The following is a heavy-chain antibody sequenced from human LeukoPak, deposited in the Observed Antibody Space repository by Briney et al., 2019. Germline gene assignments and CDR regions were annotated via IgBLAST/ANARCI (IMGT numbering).Heavy chain of an antibody. CDR1: GGSFSGYY. D-gene: IGHD6-13*01. Sequence: ETLSLTCAVYGGSFSGYYWSWIRQPPGKGLEWIGEINHSRSTNYNPSLKSRVTISVDTSKNQFSLKLSSVTAADTAVYYCARESYSSSWGYNWFDPWGQGTLVTVSS. CDR2: INHSRST. V-gene: IGHV4-34*01. J-gene: IGHJ5*02. CDR3: ARESYSSSWGYNWFDP.